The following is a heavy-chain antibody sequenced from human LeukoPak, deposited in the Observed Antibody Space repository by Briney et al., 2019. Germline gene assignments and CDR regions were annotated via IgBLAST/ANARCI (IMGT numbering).Heavy chain of an antibody. CDR2: IYSGGDT. V-gene: IGHV3-66*01. Sequence: GGSLRLSCAASGFTVSSNYMTWVRQAPGKGLEWVSVIYSGGDTYYADSVKGRFTISRDNSKNTLYLQLNSLRAEDTTVYYCARRSGEGYFDCWGQGTLVTVSS. CDR1: GFTVSSNY. CDR3: ARRSGEGYFDC. D-gene: IGHD1-26*01. J-gene: IGHJ4*02.